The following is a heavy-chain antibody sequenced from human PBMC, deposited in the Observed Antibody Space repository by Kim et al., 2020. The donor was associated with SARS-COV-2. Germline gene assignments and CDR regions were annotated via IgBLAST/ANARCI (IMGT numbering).Heavy chain of an antibody. CDR3: ARAQYCSSTSCYYFEY. CDR2: IYSGGST. V-gene: IGHV3-53*01. J-gene: IGHJ4*02. D-gene: IGHD2-2*01. CDR1: GFTVSTYY. Sequence: GGSLRLSCAASGFTVSTYYMSWVRQAPGKGLEWVSVIYSGGSTYYADSVKGRFTISRDNSMNTLNLQMDSLRAEDAAVYYCARAQYCSSTSCYYFEYWGQGTLVTVSS.